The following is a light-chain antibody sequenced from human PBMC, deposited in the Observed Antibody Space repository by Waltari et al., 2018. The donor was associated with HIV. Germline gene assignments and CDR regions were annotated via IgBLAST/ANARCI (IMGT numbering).Light chain of an antibody. CDR1: QSINYN. Sequence: EIVLTQSPATLSVSPGESVTLSCRASQSINYNLAWYQQKPGQAPRLLIYGASTRATIIPVRFSGSGSGTEFTLTISDLQPEDFAAYYCQQYNNWPPEYTFGQGTKLEIK. CDR2: GAS. V-gene: IGKV3-15*01. J-gene: IGKJ2*01. CDR3: QQYNNWPPEYT.